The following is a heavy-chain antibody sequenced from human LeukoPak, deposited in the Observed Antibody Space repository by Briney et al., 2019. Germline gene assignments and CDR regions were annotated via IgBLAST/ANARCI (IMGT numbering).Heavy chain of an antibody. Sequence: GGSLRLSCAASGFTFSSYAMSWVRQAPGKGLEWVSAISGSGGSTYYADSVKGRFTISRDNSKNTLYLQVNSLRAEDTAVYYCAKDFLWFGEPPGPFDPWGQGTLVTVSS. V-gene: IGHV3-23*01. CDR1: GFTFSSYA. J-gene: IGHJ5*02. CDR3: AKDFLWFGEPPGPFDP. D-gene: IGHD3-10*01. CDR2: ISGSGGST.